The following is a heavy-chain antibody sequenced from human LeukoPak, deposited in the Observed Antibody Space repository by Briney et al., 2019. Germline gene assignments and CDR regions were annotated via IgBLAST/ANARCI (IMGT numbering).Heavy chain of an antibody. CDR2: INHSGST. Sequence: PSETLSLTCAVYGGSFSGYYWSWIRQPPGKGLEWIGEINHSGSTNYNPSLKSRVTISVDTSKNQFSLKLSSVTAADTAVYYCARDLPHYYYDSSGYPGGDFDYWGQGTLVTVSS. CDR1: GGSFSGYY. V-gene: IGHV4-34*01. J-gene: IGHJ4*02. CDR3: ARDLPHYYYDSSGYPGGDFDY. D-gene: IGHD3-22*01.